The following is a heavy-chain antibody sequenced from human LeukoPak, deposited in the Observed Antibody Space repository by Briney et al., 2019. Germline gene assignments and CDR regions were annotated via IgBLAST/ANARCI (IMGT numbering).Heavy chain of an antibody. CDR3: ARAAAPIYYFDY. J-gene: IGHJ4*02. D-gene: IGHD6-13*01. CDR1: GSSISSDYF. CDR2: IYHSGST. Sequence: SETLSLTCSVSGSSISSDYFWGWIRQPPGKGLEWIGSIYHSGSTYYNPSLKSRVTISVDTSKNQFSLRLSSVTAADTAVYYCARAAAPIYYFDYWGQGTLVTVSS. V-gene: IGHV4-38-2*02.